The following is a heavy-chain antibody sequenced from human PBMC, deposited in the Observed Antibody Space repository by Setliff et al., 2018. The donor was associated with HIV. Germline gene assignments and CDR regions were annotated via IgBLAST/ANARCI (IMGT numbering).Heavy chain of an antibody. Sequence: PSETLSLTCSVSGGSVSGHYWSWIRQPPGKGLEWIGYIYHSGTSNKNPSLKSRVTMSVDTSKNQFSLKVRSVTAADTAVYYCARSPEASGYKAFDYWGQGALVTVPS. D-gene: IGHD5-12*01. CDR2: IYHSGTS. V-gene: IGHV4-59*02. CDR3: ARSPEASGYKAFDY. CDR1: GGSVSGHY. J-gene: IGHJ4*02.